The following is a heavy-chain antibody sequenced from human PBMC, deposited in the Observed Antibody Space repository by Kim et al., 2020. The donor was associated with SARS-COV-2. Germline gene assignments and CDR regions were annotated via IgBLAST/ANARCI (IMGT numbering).Heavy chain of an antibody. D-gene: IGHD2-15*01. CDR2: IYPGDSDT. J-gene: IGHJ6*02. CDR3: ATSGGSSLSGYYYYGMDV. V-gene: IGHV5-51*01. Sequence: GESLKISCKGSGYSFTSYWIGWVRQMPGKGLEWMGIIYPGDSDTRYSPSFQGQVTISADKSISTAYLQWSSLKASDTAMYYCATSGGSSLSGYYYYGMDVWGQGTTVTVSS. CDR1: GYSFTSYW.